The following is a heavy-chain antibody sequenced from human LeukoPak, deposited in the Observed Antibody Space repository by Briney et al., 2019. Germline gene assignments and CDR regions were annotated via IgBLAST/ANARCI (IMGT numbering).Heavy chain of an antibody. CDR1: GVSFGGYY. Sequence: SETLSLTCSVYGVSFGGYYWRWVRQCPEKGLEWIAEINQSGNSNYNPSLKSRVTISVDTPKNYFSPTVTSVVAADTAVYYCATGPGGFYFDYWGPGTLVTVSS. D-gene: IGHD3-3*01. J-gene: IGHJ4*02. CDR2: INQSGNS. CDR3: ATGPGGFYFDY. V-gene: IGHV4-34*01.